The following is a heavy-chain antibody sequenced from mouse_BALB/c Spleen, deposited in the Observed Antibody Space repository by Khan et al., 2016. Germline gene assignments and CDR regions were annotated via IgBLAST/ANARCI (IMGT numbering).Heavy chain of an antibody. CDR1: GFTFSDYY. D-gene: IGHD2-4*01. J-gene: IGHJ3*01. CDR2: ISDGGSYT. CDR3: AREGLRRGFAY. Sequence: EVELVESGGGLVKPGGSLKLSCAASGFTFSDYYMYWVRQTPEKRLEWVATISDGGSYTYYPDSVKGRFTISRANATNHLYLQMSSLKSEDTAMYYCAREGLRRGFAYWGQGTLVTVSA. V-gene: IGHV5-4*02.